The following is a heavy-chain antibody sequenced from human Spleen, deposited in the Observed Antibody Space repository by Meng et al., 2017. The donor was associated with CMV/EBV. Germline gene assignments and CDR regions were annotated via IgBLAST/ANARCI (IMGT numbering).Heavy chain of an antibody. CDR3: ARGAIPRIVVVPAATPGGFDP. J-gene: IGHJ5*02. D-gene: IGHD2-2*01. CDR1: GGSISSSSYY. V-gene: IGHV4-39*07. Sequence: SETLSLTCTVSGGSISSSSYYWGWIRQPPGKGREWIGEINHSGSTNYNPSLKSRVTISVDTSKNQFSLKLSSVTAADTAVYYCARGAIPRIVVVPAATPGGFDPWGQGTLVTVSS. CDR2: INHSGST.